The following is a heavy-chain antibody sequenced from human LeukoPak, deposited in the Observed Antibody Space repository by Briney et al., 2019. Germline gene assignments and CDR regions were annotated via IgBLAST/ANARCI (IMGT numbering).Heavy chain of an antibody. Sequence: SETLSLTCTVSGGSISSSSYYWGWIRQPPGKGLEWIGSIYYSGSTYYNPSLKSQVTISVDTSKNQFSLKLSSVTAADTAVYYCARATYLRGYYYYYYMDVWGKGTTVTVSS. CDR2: IYYSGST. CDR1: GGSISSSSYY. V-gene: IGHV4-39*07. CDR3: ARATYLRGYYYYYYMDV. J-gene: IGHJ6*03. D-gene: IGHD4-17*01.